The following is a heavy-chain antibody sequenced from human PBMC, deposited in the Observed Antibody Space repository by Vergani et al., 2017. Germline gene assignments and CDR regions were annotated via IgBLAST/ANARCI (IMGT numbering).Heavy chain of an antibody. CDR1: GGSISSSNW. J-gene: IGHJ6*02. CDR2: IYHSGST. V-gene: IGHV4-4*02. Sequence: QVQLQQWGAGLLKPSGTLSLTCAVSGGSISSSNWWSWVRQPPGKGLEWIGEIYHSGSTNYNPSLKSRVTISVDKSKNQFSLKLSSVTAADTAVYYCAKDPRSRGYYYYYGMDVWGQGTTVTVSS. CDR3: AKDPRSRGYYYYYGMDV. D-gene: IGHD2-2*01.